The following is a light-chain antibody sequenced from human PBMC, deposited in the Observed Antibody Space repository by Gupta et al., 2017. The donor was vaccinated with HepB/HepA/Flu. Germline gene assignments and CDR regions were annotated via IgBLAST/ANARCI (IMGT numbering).Light chain of an antibody. CDR2: RNN. CDR1: RNNIGFDG. Sequence: QAGLTQPPSVSKGLRQTATLTCSGNRNNIGFDGATWLQHHQGHPPKLLSYRNNNRPSGISERFSASRSGDTASLTITGLQPDDEADYYCLSWDRSLSAWVSGGGTKLTVL. V-gene: IGLV10-54*04. J-gene: IGLJ3*02. CDR3: LSWDRSLSAWV.